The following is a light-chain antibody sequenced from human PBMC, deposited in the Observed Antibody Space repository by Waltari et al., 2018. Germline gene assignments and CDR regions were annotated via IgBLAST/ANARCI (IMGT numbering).Light chain of an antibody. CDR3: LVSYSGALWV. J-gene: IGLJ3*02. Sequence: QAVVTQEPSLTVSPGGTGTLACGSSSRPVTSAHYPYWFQQKPGQAPRTLIYDTRNKHSWTPARFSGSLLGGKAALTLSGAQPDDEATYYCLVSYSGALWVFGGGTKLTVL. CDR1: SRPVTSAHY. V-gene: IGLV7-46*01. CDR2: DTR.